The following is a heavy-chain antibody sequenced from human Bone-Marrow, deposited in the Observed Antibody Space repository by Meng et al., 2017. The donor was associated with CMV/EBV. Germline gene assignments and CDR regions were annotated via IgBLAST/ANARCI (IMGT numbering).Heavy chain of an antibody. CDR2: IYYSGST. D-gene: IGHD3-10*01. Sequence: SETLSLTCTVPGGSISSSSYYWGWIRHPPGKGLEWIGSIYYSGSTYYNPSLKSRVTISVDTSKNQFSLKLSSVTAADTAVYYCARQAHYYGSGSYLHDWFDPWGQGTLVTVSS. CDR1: GGSISSSSYY. J-gene: IGHJ5*02. CDR3: ARQAHYYGSGSYLHDWFDP. V-gene: IGHV4-39*01.